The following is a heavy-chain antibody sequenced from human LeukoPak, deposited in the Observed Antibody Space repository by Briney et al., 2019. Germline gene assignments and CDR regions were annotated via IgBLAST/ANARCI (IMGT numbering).Heavy chain of an antibody. V-gene: IGHV3-30*03. D-gene: IGHD3-10*01. CDR2: ISYDGSNK. Sequence: GRSLRLSCAASGFTFSSYGMHWVRQAPGKGLEWVAVISYDGSNKHYADSAKGRFTISRDNSKNTLYLQMNSLRPEDTAVYYCARGGHYGSGDNWFDPWGQGTLVTVSS. CDR3: ARGGHYGSGDNWFDP. J-gene: IGHJ5*02. CDR1: GFTFSSYG.